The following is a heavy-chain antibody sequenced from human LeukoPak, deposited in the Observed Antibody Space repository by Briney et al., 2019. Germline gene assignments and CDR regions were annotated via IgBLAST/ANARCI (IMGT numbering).Heavy chain of an antibody. CDR2: INHSGST. Sequence: SETLSLTCAVYGGSFSGYYWSWIRQPPGKGLERIGEINHSGSTNYNPSLKSRVTISVDTSKNQFSLKLSSVTAADTAVYYCARSPRLGDILTGYYSDYWGQGTLVTVSS. CDR1: GGSFSGYY. V-gene: IGHV4-34*01. CDR3: ARSPRLGDILTGYYSDY. D-gene: IGHD3-9*01. J-gene: IGHJ4*02.